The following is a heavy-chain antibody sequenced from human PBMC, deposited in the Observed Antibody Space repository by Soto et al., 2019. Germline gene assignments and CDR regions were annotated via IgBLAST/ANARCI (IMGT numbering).Heavy chain of an antibody. D-gene: IGHD1-26*01. CDR2: VSESGTGT. J-gene: IGHJ4*02. CDR3: AKGGRRRGSYPPLDY. V-gene: IGHV3-23*01. Sequence: GGSLRLSCAASGFTLSTYAMTWVRQAPGKGLGWVSGVSESGTGTFYADSVRGRFTVSRDNSKNTVYLQMSSLRAEDTATYYCAKGGRRRGSYPPLDYWGQGTLVTVSS. CDR1: GFTLSTYA.